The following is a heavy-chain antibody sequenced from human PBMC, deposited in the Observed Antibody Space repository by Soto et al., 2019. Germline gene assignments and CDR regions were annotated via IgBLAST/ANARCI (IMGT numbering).Heavy chain of an antibody. J-gene: IGHJ4*02. V-gene: IGHV3-48*03. D-gene: IGHD1-1*01. Sequence: GGSLRLSCAASGFTLSGYEMNWVRQAQVKGLDWVSYISSSGNLIYYADSVRGRFTISIDNAKNSLYLQMKSLGAEATAVYYCARAPRGYNPGYFDYWGQGTLVTVSS. CDR3: ARAPRGYNPGYFDY. CDR1: GFTLSGYE. CDR2: ISSSGNLI.